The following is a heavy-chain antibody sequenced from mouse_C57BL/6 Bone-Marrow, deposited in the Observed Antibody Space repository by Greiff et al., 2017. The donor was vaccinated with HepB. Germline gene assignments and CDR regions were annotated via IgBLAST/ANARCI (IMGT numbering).Heavy chain of an antibody. J-gene: IGHJ2*01. D-gene: IGHD1-1*01. CDR1: GFTFRDAW. CDR3: TRLDYYGSSYFDY. Sequence: EVKVEESGGGLVQPGGSMKLSCAASGFTFRDAWMDWVSQSPEKGLEWVAEIRNKANNPATYYAESVKGRFTISQDDSKSSVYLQRNSLRAEDTGIYYCTRLDYYGSSYFDYWGQGTTLTVSS. V-gene: IGHV6-6*01. CDR2: IRNKANNPAT.